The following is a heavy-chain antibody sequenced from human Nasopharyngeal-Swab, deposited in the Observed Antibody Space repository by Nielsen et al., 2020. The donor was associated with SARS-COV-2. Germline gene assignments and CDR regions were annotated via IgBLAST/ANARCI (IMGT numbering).Heavy chain of an antibody. Sequence: VRQMPGKGLQWVSSISRSGSLIHYGDSVKGRFTISRDNAENSLFLQMTNLRAEDTALYYCARGDCGSCVDYSYVMDVWGQGAAVTVSS. CDR3: ARGDCGSCVDYSYVMDV. CDR2: ISRSGSLI. V-gene: IGHV3-21*06. J-gene: IGHJ6*02. D-gene: IGHD2-15*01.